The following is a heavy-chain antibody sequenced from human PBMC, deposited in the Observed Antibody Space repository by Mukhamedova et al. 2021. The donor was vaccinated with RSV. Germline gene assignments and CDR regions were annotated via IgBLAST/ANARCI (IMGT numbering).Heavy chain of an antibody. V-gene: IGHV4-61*02. CDR2: IYTSGST. D-gene: IGHD3-10*01. CDR3: ARDRLTTSITMVRGNAMDV. Sequence: IGRIYTSGSTNYNPSLKSRVTISVDTSKNQFSLKQSSVTAADTAVYYCARDRLTTSITMVRGNAMDVWGQGTTVTVSS. J-gene: IGHJ6*02.